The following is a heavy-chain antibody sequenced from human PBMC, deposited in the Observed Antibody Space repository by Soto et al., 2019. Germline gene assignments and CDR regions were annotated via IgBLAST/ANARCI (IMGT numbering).Heavy chain of an antibody. J-gene: IGHJ5*02. D-gene: IGHD2-15*01. CDR3: ARHAVAVGLLDWFDP. V-gene: IGHV4-39*01. CDR2: IYYSGST. CDR1: GGSISSSSYY. Sequence: SETLSLTCTVSGGSISSSSYYWGWIRQPPGKGLEWIGSIYYSGSTYYNPSLKSRVTISVDTSKNQFSLKLSSVTAADTAVYYCARHAVAVGLLDWFDPWGQGTLVTVSS.